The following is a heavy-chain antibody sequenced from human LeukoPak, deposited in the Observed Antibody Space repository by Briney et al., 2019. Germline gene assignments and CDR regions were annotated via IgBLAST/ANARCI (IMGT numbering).Heavy chain of an antibody. V-gene: IGHV1-18*04. Sequence: ASVKVSCKASGYTFTGYYMHRVRQAPGQGLEWMGWISAYNGNTNYAQKLQGRVTMTTDTSTSTAYMELRSLRSDDTAVYYCARDRRAMVRGVIPFDYWGQGTLVTVSS. CDR2: ISAYNGNT. D-gene: IGHD3-10*01. CDR1: GYTFTGYY. CDR3: ARDRRAMVRGVIPFDY. J-gene: IGHJ4*02.